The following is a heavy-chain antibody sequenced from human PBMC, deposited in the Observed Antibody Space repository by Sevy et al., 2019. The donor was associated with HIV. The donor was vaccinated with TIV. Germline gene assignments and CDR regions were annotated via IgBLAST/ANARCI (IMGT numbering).Heavy chain of an antibody. CDR1: GFTFSSYA. D-gene: IGHD6-13*01. CDR2: ISYDGSNK. V-gene: IGHV3-30-3*01. J-gene: IGHJ4*02. CDR3: ARELNSSSWYSPYYFDY. Sequence: GGSLRLSCAASGFTFSSYAMHWVRQAPGKGLEWVAVISYDGSNKYYADSVKGRFTISRDNSKNTLYLQMNSLRAEETAVYYCARELNSSSWYSPYYFDYWGQGTLVTVSS.